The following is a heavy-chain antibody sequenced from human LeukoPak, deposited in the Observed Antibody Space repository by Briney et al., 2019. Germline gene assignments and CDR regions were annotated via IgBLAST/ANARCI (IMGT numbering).Heavy chain of an antibody. CDR3: AKAVKGYYYYYMDV. J-gene: IGHJ6*03. CDR1: GFTFSSYA. V-gene: IGHV3-23*01. CDR2: ISGSGGST. Sequence: GGSLRLSCAASGFTFSSYAMSWVRQAPGKGLEWASAISGSGGSTYYADSVKGRFTISRDNSKNTLYLQMNSLRAEDTAVYYCAKAVKGYYYYYMDVWGKGTTVTVSS.